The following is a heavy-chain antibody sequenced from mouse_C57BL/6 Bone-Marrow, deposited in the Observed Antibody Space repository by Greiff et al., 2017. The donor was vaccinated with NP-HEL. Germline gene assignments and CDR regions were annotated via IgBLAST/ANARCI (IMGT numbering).Heavy chain of an antibody. CDR3: ESPGYGKRDYYARDY. D-gene: IGHD2-10*02. Sequence: QVQLQQPGAELVKPGASVKMSCKASGYTFTSYWITWVKQRPGQGLEWIGDIYPGSGSTNYNEKFKSKATLTVDTSSSTAYMQLSSLTSEDSAVYYWESPGYGKRDYYARDYGGKGPSVTASS. CDR1: GYTFTSYW. J-gene: IGHJ4*01. V-gene: IGHV1-55*01. CDR2: IYPGSGST.